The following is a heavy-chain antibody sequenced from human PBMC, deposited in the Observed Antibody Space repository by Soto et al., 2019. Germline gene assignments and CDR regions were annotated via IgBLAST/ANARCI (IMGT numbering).Heavy chain of an antibody. J-gene: IGHJ3*01. Sequence: GGSLRLSCVDSLFTFSNYVMSWIRQAPGKGLEWVSTISGTGRGTCYAESVRGRFTISRDNAMNSLYLHMNGLRDEDTAVYYCVRGGSGATSADLFDAWGQGTLVTVSS. V-gene: IGHV3-21*01. CDR3: VRGGSGATSADLFDA. CDR2: ISGTGRGT. D-gene: IGHD3-10*01. CDR1: LFTFSNYV.